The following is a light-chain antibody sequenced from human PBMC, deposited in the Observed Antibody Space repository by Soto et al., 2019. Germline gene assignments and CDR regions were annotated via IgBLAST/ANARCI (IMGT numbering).Light chain of an antibody. J-gene: IGLJ1*01. CDR2: DVS. V-gene: IGLV2-14*01. Sequence: QSALTQPASVSGSPGQSITISCTGGSSVIDPDDNLSWYQQHPGKAPQLMIYDVSGRPSGVSHRLSASKSGNTASLTISGLQPEDAADYYCGSFTSSTTLVVFGTGTKLTVL. CDR3: GSFTSSTTLVV. CDR1: SSVIDPDDN.